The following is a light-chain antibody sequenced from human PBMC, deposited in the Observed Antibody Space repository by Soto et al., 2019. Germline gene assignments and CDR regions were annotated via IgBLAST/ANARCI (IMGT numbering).Light chain of an antibody. J-gene: IGKJ4*01. CDR2: AAS. Sequence: DIHMTQSPSSLSASVGDRVTITCLASQGISTYLNWYQQKPGKAPKLLIYAASTLQSGVPSRFSGSGSGTEFTLTISSLQPEDFATYYCQQLNSYPPLTFGGGTKVDIK. CDR1: QGISTY. V-gene: IGKV1-9*01. CDR3: QQLNSYPPLT.